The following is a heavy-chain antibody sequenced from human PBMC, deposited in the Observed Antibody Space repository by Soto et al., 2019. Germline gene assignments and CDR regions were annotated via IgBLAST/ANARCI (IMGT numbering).Heavy chain of an antibody. V-gene: IGHV1-46*01. CDR2: INPSGGST. Sequence: GASVKVSCKASGYTFTSYGISWVRQAPGQGLEWMGIINPSGGSTSYAQKFQGRVTITRDTSASTAYMELSSLRSEDTAVYYCARDLGGWPDYWGQGTLVTVSS. CDR3: ARDLGGWPDY. J-gene: IGHJ4*02. D-gene: IGHD2-15*01. CDR1: GYTFTSYG.